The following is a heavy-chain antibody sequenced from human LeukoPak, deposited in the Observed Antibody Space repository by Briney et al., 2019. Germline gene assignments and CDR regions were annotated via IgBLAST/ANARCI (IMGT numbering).Heavy chain of an antibody. CDR1: GFTFSSYV. Sequence: PGGSLRLSCAASGFTFSSYVMSWVRQAPGEGLEWVSGISGSGGSTYYADSVKGRFTISRDNSKNMLYLQMNSLRAEDTAVYYCAKLHCSSTSCYIDYWGQGTLVTVSS. CDR3: AKLHCSSTSCYIDY. V-gene: IGHV3-23*01. J-gene: IGHJ4*02. D-gene: IGHD2-2*02. CDR2: ISGSGGST.